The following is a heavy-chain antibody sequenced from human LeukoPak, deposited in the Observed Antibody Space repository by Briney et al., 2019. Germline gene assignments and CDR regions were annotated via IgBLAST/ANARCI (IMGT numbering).Heavy chain of an antibody. CDR1: GYTFTSYD. J-gene: IGHJ4*02. D-gene: IGHD3-3*01. CDR3: ARALGHDFWSGYYTASYFDY. CDR2: MNPNSGNT. V-gene: IGHV1-8*01. Sequence: GASMKVSCKASGYTFTSYDINWVRQATGQGLEWMGWMNPNSGNTSYAQKFQGRVTVTRDTSTNIVYMELSSLRSEDTAVYYCARALGHDFWSGYYTASYFDYWGQGTLVTVSS.